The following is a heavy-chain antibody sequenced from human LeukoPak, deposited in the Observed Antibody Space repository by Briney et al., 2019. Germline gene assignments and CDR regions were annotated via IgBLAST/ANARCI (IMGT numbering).Heavy chain of an antibody. CDR2: ISSNGGST. D-gene: IGHD3-10*01. CDR1: GFTFSSYA. V-gene: IGHV3-64D*09. Sequence: GGSLRLSCSASGFTFSSYAMHWVRQAPGKGLEYVSAISSNGGSTYYADTVKGRFTISRDNSKNTLYLQMSGLRAEDTAVYYCARETLWFGELLKDVWGQGTLVTVSS. J-gene: IGHJ4*02. CDR3: ARETLWFGELLKDV.